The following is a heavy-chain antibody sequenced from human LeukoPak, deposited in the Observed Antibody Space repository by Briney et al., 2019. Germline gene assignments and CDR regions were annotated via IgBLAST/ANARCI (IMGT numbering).Heavy chain of an antibody. CDR1: GFTFSSYE. V-gene: IGHV3-48*03. Sequence: GGSLRLSCVASGFTFSSYEMNWVRQAPGKGLECVSYISSSGSTIYYADSVKGRFTIPRDNAKNSLYLQMNSLRAEDTAVYYCAREGRIAVDAFDLWGQGTMVTVSS. D-gene: IGHD6-19*01. J-gene: IGHJ3*01. CDR3: AREGRIAVDAFDL. CDR2: ISSSGSTI.